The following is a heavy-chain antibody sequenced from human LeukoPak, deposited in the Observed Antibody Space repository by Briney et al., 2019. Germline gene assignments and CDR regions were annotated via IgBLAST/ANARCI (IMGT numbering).Heavy chain of an antibody. CDR1: GVSISNHY. V-gene: IGHV4-59*08. J-gene: IGHJ4*02. CDR3: ACSSGWPGFDF. Sequence: PSETLSLTCTVSGVSISNHYSSWIRQPPGKGLEWIGYIYYTGNTNYNPSLKSRVTISEDTSKNQVSLRLSSVTAADTAVYYCACSSGWPGFDFWGQGTLVTVSS. D-gene: IGHD6-19*01. CDR2: IYYTGNT.